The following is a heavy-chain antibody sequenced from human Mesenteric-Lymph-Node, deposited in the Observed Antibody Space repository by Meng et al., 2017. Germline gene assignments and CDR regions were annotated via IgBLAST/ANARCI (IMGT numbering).Heavy chain of an antibody. V-gene: IGHV4-38-2*02. CDR2: IYHSGST. CDR1: GYSISSGYY. CDR3: ARAATDGDYEGRVY. D-gene: IGHD4-17*01. Sequence: SETLSLTCTVSGYSISSGYYWGWIRQPPGKGLEWIGSIYHSGSTYYNPSLKSRVTISVDTSKNQFSLKLSSVTAADTAVYYCARAATDGDYEGRVYWGQGTLVTVSS. J-gene: IGHJ4*02.